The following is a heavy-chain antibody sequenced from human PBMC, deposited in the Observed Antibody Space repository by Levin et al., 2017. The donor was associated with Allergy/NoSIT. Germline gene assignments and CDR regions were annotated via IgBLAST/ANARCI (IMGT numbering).Heavy chain of an antibody. D-gene: IGHD2-21*01. CDR1: GFTFSSYD. J-gene: IGHJ3*02. CDR3: ARGTDRGGESNDSFGI. V-gene: IGHV3-13*01. Sequence: GESLKISCAASGFTFSSYDMHWVRQATGKGLEWVSAIGTAGDTYYPGSVKGRFTISRENAKNSLYLQMNSLRAGDTAVYYCARGTDRGGESNDSFGIWGQRTIVTVSS. CDR2: IGTAGDT.